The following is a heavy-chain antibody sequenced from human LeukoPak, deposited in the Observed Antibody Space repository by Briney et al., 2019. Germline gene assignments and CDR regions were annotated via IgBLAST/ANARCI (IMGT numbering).Heavy chain of an antibody. Sequence: PGGSLRLSCEASGFTFSNNGMAWVRQAPGKGLEWVSSIHPNGVNTHYADSVKGRFTISRDNPKNTLFLQMNSLRVEDTAIYHCAKALYDSPLAGDPWGQGTLVTVSS. J-gene: IGHJ5*02. CDR1: GFTFSNNG. D-gene: IGHD3-22*01. CDR2: IHPNGVNT. CDR3: AKALYDSPLAGDP. V-gene: IGHV3-23*01.